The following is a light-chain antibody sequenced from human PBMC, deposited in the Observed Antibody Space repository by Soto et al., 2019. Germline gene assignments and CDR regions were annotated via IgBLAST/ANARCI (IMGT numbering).Light chain of an antibody. CDR2: GAS. V-gene: IGKV3-15*01. CDR1: QSVSSN. CDR3: QQYDNWPPIT. J-gene: IGKJ5*01. Sequence: EVVMTQSPATLSVSPGERATLCCRASQSVSSNLAWYQQKRGQAPRLLIYGASTRATGIPARFSGSGSGTEFTLTISSLQSEDFAVYYCQQYDNWPPITFGQGTRLEIK.